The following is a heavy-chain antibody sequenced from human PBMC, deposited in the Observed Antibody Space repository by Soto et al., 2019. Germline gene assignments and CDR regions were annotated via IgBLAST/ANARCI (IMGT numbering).Heavy chain of an antibody. Sequence: LRLSCAASGFTFSSYSMNWVRQAPGKGLEWVSSISSSSSYIYYADSVKGRFTISRDNAKNSLYLQMNSLRAEDTAVYYCARVSDGCNDFDYWGQGTLVTVSS. J-gene: IGHJ4*02. CDR2: ISSSSSYI. CDR1: GFTFSSYS. CDR3: ARVSDGCNDFDY. V-gene: IGHV3-21*01. D-gene: IGHD2-2*01.